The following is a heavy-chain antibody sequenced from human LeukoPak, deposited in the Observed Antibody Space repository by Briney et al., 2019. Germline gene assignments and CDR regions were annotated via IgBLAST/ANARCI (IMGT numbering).Heavy chain of an antibody. CDR2: ISWNSGSI. J-gene: IGHJ3*02. D-gene: IGHD2-2*01. V-gene: IGHV3-9*01. CDR1: GFTFDDYA. Sequence: PGGSLRLSCAASGFTFDDYAMHWVRQAPGKGLEWVSGISWNSGSIGYADSVKGRFTISRDNAKNSLYLQMNSLRAEDTALYYCAKGISPNTSCPDAFDIWGQGTMVTVSS. CDR3: AKGISPNTSCPDAFDI.